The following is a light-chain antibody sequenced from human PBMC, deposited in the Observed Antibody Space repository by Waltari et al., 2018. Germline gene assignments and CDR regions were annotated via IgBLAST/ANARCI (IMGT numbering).Light chain of an antibody. CDR1: ASNIGGNL. V-gene: IGLV1-44*01. CDR2: RSD. CDR3: ASWDDSLNGHWV. Sequence: QSVLTQPPSASGTPGQRVTISCSGSASNIGGNLVNWYQQPPGKAPKLLSYRSDLLPSGVPDRFSGSKSGTSASLAISGLQSEDEADYFCASWDDSLNGHWVFGGGTKVTVL. J-gene: IGLJ3*02.